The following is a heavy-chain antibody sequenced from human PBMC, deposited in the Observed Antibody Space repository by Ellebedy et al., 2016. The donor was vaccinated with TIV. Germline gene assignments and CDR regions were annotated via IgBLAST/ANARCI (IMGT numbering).Heavy chain of an antibody. J-gene: IGHJ6*02. CDR2: IKQDGSEK. D-gene: IGHD3-16*01. Sequence: GGSLRLSCAASGFTFSSYWMSWVRQAPGKGLEWVANIKQDGSEKYYVDSVKGRFTISRDNAKNSLFLQMNSLRVEDTAVYYCARGGGFDGLDVWGQGTTVTVSS. CDR3: ARGGGFDGLDV. CDR1: GFTFSSYW. V-gene: IGHV3-7*01.